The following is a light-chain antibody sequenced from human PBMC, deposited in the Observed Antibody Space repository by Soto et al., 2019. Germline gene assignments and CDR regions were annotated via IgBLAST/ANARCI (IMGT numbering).Light chain of an antibody. Sequence: EIVWTPSLGTLSLSPGEVSTFSFRASEGLTNSYLAWYQQEPGQAPRLLIYDASNRATGIPARFSGSGSGTDFTLTISSLEPEDFAVYYCQQRAGLTCGGGTKVDIK. J-gene: IGKJ4*01. CDR2: DAS. V-gene: IGKV3D-11*01. CDR1: EGLTNSY. CDR3: QQRAGLT.